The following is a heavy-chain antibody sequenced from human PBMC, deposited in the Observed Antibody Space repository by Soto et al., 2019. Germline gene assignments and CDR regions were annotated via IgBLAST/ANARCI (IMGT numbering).Heavy chain of an antibody. D-gene: IGHD2-8*01. CDR2: VSAYNGNT. CDR1: GYSFINYD. CDR3: ARDFNCTRRCIDVFDI. J-gene: IGHJ3*02. V-gene: IGHV1-18*01. Sequence: QVQLVQSGAEVKKPGASVKVSCKASGYSFINYDISWVRQAPGQGLEWMGWVSAYNGNTNYAQKFQGRVTMTXXTXTXXAYMELRSLRSDDTAVYYCARDFNCTRRCIDVFDIWGQGTMVTVSS.